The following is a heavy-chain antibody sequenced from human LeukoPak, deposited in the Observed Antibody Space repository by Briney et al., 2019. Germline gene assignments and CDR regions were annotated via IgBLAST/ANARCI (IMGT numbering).Heavy chain of an antibody. Sequence: SETLSLTCTVSGGSISSYYWSWIRQPPGKGLEWIGYIYYSGSTNYNPSLKSRVTISVDTSKNQFSLKLSSVTAADTAVYYCARGDYYDSSGYYRVGYGMTSGAKGPRSPSP. J-gene: IGHJ6*02. CDR3: ARGDYYDSSGYYRVGYGMTS. CDR2: IYYSGST. D-gene: IGHD3-22*01. CDR1: GGSISSYY. V-gene: IGHV4-59*01.